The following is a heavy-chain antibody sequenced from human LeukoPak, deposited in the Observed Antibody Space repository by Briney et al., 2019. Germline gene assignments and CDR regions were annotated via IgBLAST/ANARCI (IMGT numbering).Heavy chain of an antibody. V-gene: IGHV4-31*03. Sequence: SGTLSLTCTVSGGSISSGGYYWSWIRQHPGKGLEWIGYIYYSGSTYYNPSLKSRVTISVDTSKNQFSLKLSSVTAADTAVYYCARGKKQQLYYGMDAWGQGTTVTVSS. J-gene: IGHJ6*02. D-gene: IGHD6-13*01. CDR1: GGSISSGGYY. CDR2: IYYSGST. CDR3: ARGKKQQLYYGMDA.